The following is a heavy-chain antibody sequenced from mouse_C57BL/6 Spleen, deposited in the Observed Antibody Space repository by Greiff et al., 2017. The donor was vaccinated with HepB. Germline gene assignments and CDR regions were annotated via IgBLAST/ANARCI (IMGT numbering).Heavy chain of an antibody. Sequence: VQLQQSGPELVKPGASVKISCKASGYTFTDYYMNWVKQSHGKSLEWIGDINPNNGGTSYNQKFKGKATLTVDKSSSTAYMELRSLTSEDSAVYYCARSQYYGSSYDYAMDYWGQGASVTVSS. V-gene: IGHV1-26*01. CDR3: ARSQYYGSSYDYAMDY. CDR1: GYTFTDYY. D-gene: IGHD1-1*01. CDR2: INPNNGGT. J-gene: IGHJ4*01.